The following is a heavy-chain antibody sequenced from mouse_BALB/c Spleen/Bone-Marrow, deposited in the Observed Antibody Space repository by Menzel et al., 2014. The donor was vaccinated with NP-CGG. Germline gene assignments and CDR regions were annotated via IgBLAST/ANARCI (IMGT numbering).Heavy chain of an antibody. D-gene: IGHD2-1*01. CDR1: GFTFSSYG. CDR3: ARGNYGNYVDYFDY. CDR2: INSNGGST. V-gene: IGHV5-6-3*01. Sequence: EVQVVESGGGLVQPGGSLKLSCAASGFTFSSYGMSWVRQTPDKRLELVASINSNGGSTYYPDSVKGRFTISRDNAKNTLSLQMSSLKSVDTAMYYCARGNYGNYVDYFDYWGQGTTLTVSS. J-gene: IGHJ2*01.